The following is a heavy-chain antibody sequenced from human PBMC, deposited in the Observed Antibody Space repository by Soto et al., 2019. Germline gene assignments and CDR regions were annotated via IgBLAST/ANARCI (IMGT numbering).Heavy chain of an antibody. CDR3: AAAVPAEYVFPYYYMDV. CDR1: GASISSYH. D-gene: IGHD3-16*01. CDR2: IYYSGSA. J-gene: IGHJ6*03. V-gene: IGHV4-59*01. Sequence: QVQLQESGPGLVKPSETLSLTCTVSGASISSYHWSWIRQTPGKGLVWIGYIYYSGSAHYNPSLKSRVTFSVDPSKNQVSLKLSSVTAADTGVYYCAAAVPAEYVFPYYYMDVWGKGTTVTVSS.